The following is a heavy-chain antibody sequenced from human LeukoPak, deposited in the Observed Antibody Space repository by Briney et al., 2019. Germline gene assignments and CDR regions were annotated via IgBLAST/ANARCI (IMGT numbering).Heavy chain of an antibody. CDR1: GFTFSSYG. CDR2: IWYDGSNK. J-gene: IGHJ4*02. CDR3: ARPHGDWDFDY. V-gene: IGHV3-33*01. D-gene: IGHD4-17*01. Sequence: GGSLRLSCAASGFTFSSYGTHWVRQAPGKGLEWVAVIWYDGSNKYYADSVRGRVTISRDNSKNTLYLQMNSRRAEDTAVYYCARPHGDWDFDYWGQETLVTVSS.